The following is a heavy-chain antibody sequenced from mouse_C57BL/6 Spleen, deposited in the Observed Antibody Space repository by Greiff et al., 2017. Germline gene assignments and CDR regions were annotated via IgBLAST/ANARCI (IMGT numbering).Heavy chain of an antibody. V-gene: IGHV1-59*01. J-gene: IGHJ3*01. Sequence: QVQLKQPGAELVRPGTSVTLSCKASGYTFTSYWMHWVKQRPGQGLEWIGVIDPSDSYTTYNFFFKGKATLTVDTSSSTAYMQLSSLTSEDSAVYYWARGDYYGSSSPWCAYWGQGTLVTVSA. CDR1: GYTFTSYW. CDR2: IDPSDSYT. D-gene: IGHD1-1*01. CDR3: ARGDYYGSSSPWCAY.